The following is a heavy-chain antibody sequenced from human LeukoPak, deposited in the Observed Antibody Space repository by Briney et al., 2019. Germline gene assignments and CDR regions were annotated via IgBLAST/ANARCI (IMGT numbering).Heavy chain of an antibody. CDR1: GFTFSNAW. CDR2: IKGKSDGGTP. V-gene: IGHV3-15*01. CDR3: ALIAATASFDS. Sequence: PGGSLRLSCTASGFTFSNAWMAWVRHAPGKGLEWVGLIKGKSDGGTPAYAAPVKGRFTLSRDDSKNTLYLQINSLKTEDTAVYYCALIAATASFDSWGQGTLVTVSS. J-gene: IGHJ4*02. D-gene: IGHD6-13*01.